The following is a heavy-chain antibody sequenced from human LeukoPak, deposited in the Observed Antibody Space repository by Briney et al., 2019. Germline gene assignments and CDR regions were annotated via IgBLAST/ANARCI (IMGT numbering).Heavy chain of an antibody. CDR3: ARCGVRRVSSSSAVKRYYFDY. J-gene: IGHJ4*02. Sequence: SETLSLTCAVYGGSFSGYYWSWIRQPPGKGLEWIGEINHSGSTNYNPSLQSRVTISVDTSKNPSSLKLSSATAADTAVYYCARCGVRRVSSSSAVKRYYFDYWGQGTLVTVSS. CDR1: GGSFSGYY. D-gene: IGHD6-6*01. V-gene: IGHV4-34*01. CDR2: INHSGST.